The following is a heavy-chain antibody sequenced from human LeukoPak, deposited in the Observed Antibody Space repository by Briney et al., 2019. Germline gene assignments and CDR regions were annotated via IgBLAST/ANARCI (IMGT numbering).Heavy chain of an antibody. CDR2: VIPLFETT. D-gene: IGHD6-13*01. CDR1: GGTFSNYA. CDR3: ARGDIAPAGTGYYFDY. J-gene: IGHJ4*02. Sequence: SVKVSFKASGGTFSNYAINWVRQAPGQGLEWMGGVIPLFETTNYAQKFQGRVTITADESTSTAYMELSSLTSDDAAVYYCARGDIAPAGTGYYFDYWGQATLVTVSS. V-gene: IGHV1-69*01.